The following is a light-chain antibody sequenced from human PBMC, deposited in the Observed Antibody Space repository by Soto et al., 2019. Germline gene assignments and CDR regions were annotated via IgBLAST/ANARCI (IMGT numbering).Light chain of an antibody. V-gene: IGLV1-40*01. J-gene: IGLJ1*01. CDR2: GNS. Sequence: QSVLTQPPSVSGAPGQRVTISCTGSNSNIGAGYDVHWYQLLPGTAPKLLIYGNSNRPSGVPDRFSGSKSGTSASLAITGLQAEDEADYYCQSYDTSLSALYVFGTGTKVTAL. CDR3: QSYDTSLSALYV. CDR1: NSNIGAGYD.